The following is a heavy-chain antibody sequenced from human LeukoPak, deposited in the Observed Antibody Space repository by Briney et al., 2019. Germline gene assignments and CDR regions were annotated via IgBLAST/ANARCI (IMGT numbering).Heavy chain of an antibody. CDR2: IKQDGSEK. Sequence: GGSLRLSCAASGFIFSSYWMSWVRQAPGKGLEWVANIKQDGSEKYYVDSVKGRFTISRDNAKNSLYLQMNSLRAEDTAVYYCARAGYYYDSRGDAFDIWGQGTMVTVSS. V-gene: IGHV3-7*01. J-gene: IGHJ3*02. CDR3: ARAGYYYDSRGDAFDI. D-gene: IGHD3-22*01. CDR1: GFIFSSYW.